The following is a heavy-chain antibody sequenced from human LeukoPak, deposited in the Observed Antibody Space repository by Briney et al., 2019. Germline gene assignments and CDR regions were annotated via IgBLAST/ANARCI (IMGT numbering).Heavy chain of an antibody. CDR3: ARGTYGDYAVDY. D-gene: IGHD4-17*01. CDR2: IIPILGIA. V-gene: IGHV1-69*04. J-gene: IGHJ4*02. Sequence: SVKVSCKASGGTFSSYAISWVRQAPGQGLEWMGRIIPILGIANYAQKFQGRVTITADKSTSTAYMELSSLRSEDTAVYYCARGTYGDYAVDYWGQGTLVTVSS. CDR1: GGTFSSYA.